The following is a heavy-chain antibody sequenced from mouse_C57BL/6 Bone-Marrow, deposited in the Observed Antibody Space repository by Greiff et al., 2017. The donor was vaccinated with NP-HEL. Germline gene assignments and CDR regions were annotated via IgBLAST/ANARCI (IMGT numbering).Heavy chain of an antibody. CDR3: ARIGAYGNYPYYAMDY. J-gene: IGHJ4*01. CDR1: GFSLSTFGMG. V-gene: IGHV8-8*01. D-gene: IGHD2-1*01. CDR2: IWWDDDK. Sequence: QVTLKESGPGILQPSQTLSLTCSFSGFSLSTFGMGVGWIRQPSGKGLEWLAHIWWDDDKYYNPALKSRLTISKDTSKNQVFLKIANVDTADTATYYCARIGAYGNYPYYAMDYWGQGTSVTVSS.